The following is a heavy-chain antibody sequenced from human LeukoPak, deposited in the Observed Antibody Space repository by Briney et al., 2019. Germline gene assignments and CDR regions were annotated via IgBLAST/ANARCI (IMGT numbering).Heavy chain of an antibody. J-gene: IGHJ4*02. CDR2: IYHSGST. Sequence: MPSETLSLTCAVSGGSISSGGYSWSWIRQPPGKGLEWIGYIYHSGSTYYNPSLKSRVTISVDRSKNQFSLKLSSVTAADTAVYYCAKEISGWYGFDYWGQGILVTVSS. D-gene: IGHD6-19*01. CDR3: AKEISGWYGFDY. V-gene: IGHV4-30-2*01. CDR1: GGSISSGGYS.